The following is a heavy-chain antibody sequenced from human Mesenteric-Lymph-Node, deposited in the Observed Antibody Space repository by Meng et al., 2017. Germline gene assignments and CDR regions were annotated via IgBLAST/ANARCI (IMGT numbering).Heavy chain of an antibody. CDR3: ARETPPQYFDY. V-gene: IGHV4-61*02. Sequence: SETLSLTCTVSGGSMSSASYYWSWIRQPAGKGLEWIGRIYFSGGTDYNPSLKSRVTISVDTTKNQFSLNLSSVTAADTAVYYCARETPPQYFDYWGQGTLVTVSS. CDR1: GGSMSSASYY. J-gene: IGHJ4*02. CDR2: IYFSGGT.